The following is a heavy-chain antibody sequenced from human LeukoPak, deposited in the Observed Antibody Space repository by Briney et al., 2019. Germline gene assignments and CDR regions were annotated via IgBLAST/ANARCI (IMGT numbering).Heavy chain of an antibody. CDR2: ISWNSGSI. CDR3: AKDITYYYDSSGYGVSYFDY. V-gene: IGHV3-9*01. D-gene: IGHD3-22*01. J-gene: IGHJ4*02. CDR1: GFTFDDYA. Sequence: GGSLRLSCAASGFTFDDYAMHWVRQAPGKGLEWVSGISWNSGSIGYADSVKGRFTISRDNAKNSLYLQMNSLRAEDTALYYCAKDITYYYDSSGYGVSYFDYWGQGTLVTVSP.